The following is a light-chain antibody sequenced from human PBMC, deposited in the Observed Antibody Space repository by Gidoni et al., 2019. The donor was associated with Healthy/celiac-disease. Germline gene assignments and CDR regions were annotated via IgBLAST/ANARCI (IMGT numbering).Light chain of an antibody. Sequence: EIVMTQFPATLSVSPGERATLPCRASQSVSSNLAWYQQKPGQAPRLLIYGASTKATGIPARFSGSGSGTEFTLTISILQSEDFAVYYCQQYNNWPPWTFGQGTKVEIK. V-gene: IGKV3-15*01. CDR1: QSVSSN. J-gene: IGKJ1*01. CDR2: GAS. CDR3: QQYNNWPPWT.